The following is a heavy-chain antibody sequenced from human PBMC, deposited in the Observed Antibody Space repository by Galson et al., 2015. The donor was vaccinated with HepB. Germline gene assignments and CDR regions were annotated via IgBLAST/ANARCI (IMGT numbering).Heavy chain of an antibody. CDR2: INASSGNT. CDR1: GYTFTSYA. Sequence: SVKVSCKASGYTFTSYAIHWVRQAPGHRPEWMGWINASSGNTKYSEQFQGRVTITRGTSATTVYMELSSLRSEDTAVYYCAKKAAYGSTLYRDYLDFWGQGTLVIVSS. J-gene: IGHJ4*02. V-gene: IGHV1-3*01. CDR3: AKKAAYGSTLYRDYLDF. D-gene: IGHD6-13*01.